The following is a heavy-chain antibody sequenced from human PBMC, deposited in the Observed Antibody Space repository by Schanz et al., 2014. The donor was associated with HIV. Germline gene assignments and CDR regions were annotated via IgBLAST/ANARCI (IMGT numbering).Heavy chain of an antibody. J-gene: IGHJ4*02. V-gene: IGHV1-2*02. D-gene: IGHD3-16*02. CDR2: INPDNAGR. CDR3: ATCRCDGELSLLRY. Sequence: QVQLVQSGAEVKKPGASVKVSCKASGYTFTSNGISWVRQAPGQGLEWMGWINPDNAGRNYAQKFQGRVTMTRDTSISPAFMELSRLRSDDTAVYYCATCRCDGELSLLRYWGQGTLVTVSS. CDR1: GYTFTSNG.